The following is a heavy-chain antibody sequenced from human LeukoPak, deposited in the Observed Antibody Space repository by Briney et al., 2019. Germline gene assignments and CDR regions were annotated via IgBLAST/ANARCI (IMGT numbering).Heavy chain of an antibody. D-gene: IGHD3-10*01. CDR2: IRYDGGNK. Sequence: GGSLRLSCAASGFTFSSYGMHWVRQAPGKGLEWVAFIRYDGGNKYYADSVKGRFTISRDNSKNTLYLQMNSLRAEDTAVYYCAKDMTPFFYGSGRDYFDYWGQGTLVTVSS. V-gene: IGHV3-30*02. J-gene: IGHJ4*02. CDR3: AKDMTPFFYGSGRDYFDY. CDR1: GFTFSSYG.